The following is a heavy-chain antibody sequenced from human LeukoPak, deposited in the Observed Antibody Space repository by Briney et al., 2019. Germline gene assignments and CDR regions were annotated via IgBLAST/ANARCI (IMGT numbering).Heavy chain of an antibody. CDR3: ASALDYYDTRDIDY. J-gene: IGHJ4*02. V-gene: IGHV3-33*01. CDR2: IWYDGSNK. Sequence: GGSLRLSCAACGFTFSSYGMHWVRQAPGKGLEWVAVIWYDGSNKYYADSVKGRFTISRDNSKNTLYLQMNSLRAEDTAVYYCASALDYYDTRDIDYWGQGTLVTVSS. D-gene: IGHD3-22*01. CDR1: GFTFSSYG.